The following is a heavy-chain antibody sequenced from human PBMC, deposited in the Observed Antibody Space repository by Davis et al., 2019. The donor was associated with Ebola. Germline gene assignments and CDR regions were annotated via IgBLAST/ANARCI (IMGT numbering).Heavy chain of an antibody. Sequence: GGSLRLSCAASGFTFDDYAMHWVRQAPGKGLEWVSGISWNSGSIGYADSVKGRFTISRDNAKNSLYLQMNSLRAEDTAVYYCAREMVRYYYGMDVWGQGTTVTVSS. J-gene: IGHJ6*02. CDR3: AREMVRYYYGMDV. CDR1: GFTFDDYA. D-gene: IGHD2-8*01. CDR2: ISWNSGSI. V-gene: IGHV3-9*01.